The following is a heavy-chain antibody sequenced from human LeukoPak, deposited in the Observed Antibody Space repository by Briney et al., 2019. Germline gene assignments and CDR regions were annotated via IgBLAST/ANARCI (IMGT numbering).Heavy chain of an antibody. CDR1: GFTFSSYA. V-gene: IGHV3-30-3*01. J-gene: IGHJ4*02. D-gene: IGHD3-22*01. CDR3: ARDSTEPYYYDSSGYPDY. Sequence: GRSLRPSCAASGFTFSSYAMHWVRQAPGKGLEWVAVISYDGSNKYYADSVKGRFTISRDNSKNTLYLQMNSLRAEDTAVYYCARDSTEPYYYDSSGYPDYWGQGTLVTVSS. CDR2: ISYDGSNK.